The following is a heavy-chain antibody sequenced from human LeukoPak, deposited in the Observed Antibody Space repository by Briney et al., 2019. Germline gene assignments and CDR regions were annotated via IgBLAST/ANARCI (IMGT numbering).Heavy chain of an antibody. D-gene: IGHD4-17*01. CDR3: ACLRGPSDY. Sequence: GGSLRLSCVASGFTYSNHWMHWVRQAPGKGLEWVSVIYSGGSTYYADSVKGRFTISRDNSKNTLYLQMNSLTADDTAVYFCACLRGPSDYWGQGTLVTVSS. CDR1: GFTYSNHW. J-gene: IGHJ4*02. V-gene: IGHV3-66*01. CDR2: IYSGGST.